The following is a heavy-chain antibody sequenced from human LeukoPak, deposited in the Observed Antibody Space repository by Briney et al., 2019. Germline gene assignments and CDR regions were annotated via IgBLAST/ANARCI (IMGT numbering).Heavy chain of an antibody. D-gene: IGHD3-3*01. CDR3: ASHRASEEAEWYFDY. CDR2: IYPGDSDT. V-gene: IGHV5-51*01. CDR1: GYSFTSYW. J-gene: IGHJ4*02. Sequence: GESLKISCKGSGYSFTSYWIGWVRQMPGKGLEWMGIIYPGDSDTRYSPSFQGHVTISADKSISTAYLQWSSLKASDTAMYYCASHRASEEAEWYFDYWGQGTLVTVSS.